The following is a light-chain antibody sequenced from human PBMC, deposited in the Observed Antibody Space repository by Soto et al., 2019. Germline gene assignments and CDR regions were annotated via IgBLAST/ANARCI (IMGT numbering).Light chain of an antibody. V-gene: IGLV2-14*01. J-gene: IGLJ2*01. CDR3: SSYTSSSTLVV. Sequence: QSALTQPASVSGSPGQSITISCTGTSSDVGGYNYVSWYQQHPGKAPKLMISDVSNRPSGVSNRFSGSKSGNTASLTISGLQAEDEADYYCSSYTSSSTLVVFGGGTKLT. CDR1: SSDVGGYNY. CDR2: DVS.